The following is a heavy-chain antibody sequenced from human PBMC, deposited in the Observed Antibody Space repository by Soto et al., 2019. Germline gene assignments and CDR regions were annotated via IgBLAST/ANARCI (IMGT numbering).Heavy chain of an antibody. CDR1: GFTLSSFA. CDR3: ARALAVAGIEYLQH. V-gene: IGHV3-30-3*01. CDR2: ISYDGSNK. D-gene: IGHD6-19*01. J-gene: IGHJ1*01. Sequence: QVQLVESGGGVVQPGRSLRLSCAASGFTLSSFAMHWVRQAPGKGLEWVAVISYDGSNKYYADSVKGRFTISRDNSKNTLYLQMNSLRAEDTAVYYCARALAVAGIEYLQHWGQGTLVTVSS.